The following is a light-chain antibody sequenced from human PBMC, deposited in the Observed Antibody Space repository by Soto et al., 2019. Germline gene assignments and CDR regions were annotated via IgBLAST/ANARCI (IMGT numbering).Light chain of an antibody. CDR3: QQFGDSPPAFT. Sequence: ESMLTQSPGTLSLSPGERATLSCRASRSVSSRYISWYQQKPGDAPRLLIYGAAIRATGSPDRFSGGGSGADFTLTISRLEAEDFAVYYCQQFGDSPPAFTFGQGTKLEI. CDR2: GAA. J-gene: IGKJ2*01. CDR1: RSVSSRY. V-gene: IGKV3-20*01.